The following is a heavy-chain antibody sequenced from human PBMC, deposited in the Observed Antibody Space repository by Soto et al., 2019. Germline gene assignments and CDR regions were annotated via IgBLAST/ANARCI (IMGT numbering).Heavy chain of an antibody. CDR2: INPNSGGT. CDR3: ARSGIAVAGNLWFDP. CDR1: GYTFAGYY. V-gene: IGHV1-2*04. D-gene: IGHD6-19*01. Sequence: ASVKVSCKASGYTFAGYYMHCVRQAPAQGLEWMGWINPNSGGTNYAQKFQGWVTMTRDTSISTAYMELSRLRSDDTAVYYCARSGIAVAGNLWFDPWGQGTLVTVSS. J-gene: IGHJ5*02.